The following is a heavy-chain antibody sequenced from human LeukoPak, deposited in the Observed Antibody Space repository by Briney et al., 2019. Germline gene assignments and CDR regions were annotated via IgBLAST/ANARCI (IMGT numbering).Heavy chain of an antibody. CDR2: ISWNSGSI. Sequence: PGGSLRLSCAASGFTFDDYAMHWVRQAPGKGLEWVSGISWNSGSIGYADSVKGRFTISRDNAKNSLYLQMNSLRAEDTAVYYCARGAYCSSTSCPHFDYWGQGTLVTVSS. V-gene: IGHV3-9*01. CDR3: ARGAYCSSTSCPHFDY. J-gene: IGHJ4*02. CDR1: GFTFDDYA. D-gene: IGHD2-2*01.